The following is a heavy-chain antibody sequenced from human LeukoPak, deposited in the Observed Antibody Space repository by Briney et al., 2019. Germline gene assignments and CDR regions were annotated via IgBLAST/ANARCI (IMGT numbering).Heavy chain of an antibody. CDR2: ISHDGNSK. CDR1: GFTLSTCG. D-gene: IGHD3-22*01. J-gene: IGHJ4*02. CDR3: AKNAKYYYDSSGYSHFDY. Sequence: GGSLRLPCAASGFTLSTCGMHWVRQAPGKGLEWVAMISHDGNSKQYADFAKGRFTISRDNSKNTLYLEMNSLRTEDTAVYHCAKNAKYYYDSSGYSHFDYWGQGTLVTVSS. V-gene: IGHV3-30*18.